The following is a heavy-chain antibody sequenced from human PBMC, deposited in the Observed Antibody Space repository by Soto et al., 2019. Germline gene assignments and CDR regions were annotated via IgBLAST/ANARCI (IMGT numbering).Heavy chain of an antibody. V-gene: IGHV3-30*18. CDR2: LSYDGSNE. J-gene: IGHJ6*02. D-gene: IGHD2-2*01. Sequence: QVQLVESGGGVVQPGTSLRLSCAASGFTFSSYGMHWVRQAPGKGLEWVTLLSYDGSNEYYADSVKGRFTISRDNYKKTLYLQMNSLKTEDTAVYYCAKDMRPALYGMDLWGQGTTVTVYS. CDR3: AKDMRPALYGMDL. CDR1: GFTFSSYG.